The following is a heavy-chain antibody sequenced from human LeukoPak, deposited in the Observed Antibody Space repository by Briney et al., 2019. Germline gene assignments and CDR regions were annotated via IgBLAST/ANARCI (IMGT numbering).Heavy chain of an antibody. CDR2: ISGSGGST. CDR1: GFTFSSYA. J-gene: IGHJ4*02. Sequence: PGGSLRLSCAASGFTFSSYAMSWVRQAPGMGLEWVSAISGSGGSTYYADSVKGRFTISRDNSKNTLYLQMNSLRAEDTAVYYCANLRVATIENWGQGTLVTVSS. D-gene: IGHD5-12*01. V-gene: IGHV3-23*01. CDR3: ANLRVATIEN.